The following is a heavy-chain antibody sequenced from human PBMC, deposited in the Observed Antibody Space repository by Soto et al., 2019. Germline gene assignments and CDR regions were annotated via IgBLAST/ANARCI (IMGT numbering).Heavy chain of an antibody. D-gene: IGHD2-15*01. CDR3: ARQDEGWSGGNCAGYFQH. V-gene: IGHV4-39*01. Sequence: QLQLQESGPGLVKPSETLSLTCTVSGGSISSSSYYWGWIRQPPGKGLEWIGSIYYSGNTYYNPSHRRRVPISVGTSKTPVSLMLSSVSAADAAVYCCARQDEGWSGGNCAGYFQHWGQGTLVTVSS. CDR1: GGSISSSSYY. CDR2: IYYSGNT. J-gene: IGHJ1*01.